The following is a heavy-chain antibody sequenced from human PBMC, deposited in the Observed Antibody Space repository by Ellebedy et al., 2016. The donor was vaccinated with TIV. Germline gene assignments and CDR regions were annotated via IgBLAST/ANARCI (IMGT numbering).Heavy chain of an antibody. V-gene: IGHV3-7*01. CDR3: ARVEVGRSGPSNGMDV. J-gene: IGHJ6*02. D-gene: IGHD6-19*01. Sequence: GESLKISCAASGFTFSSYWMSWVRQAPGKGLEWVANIKEDGSEKYYEDSVKGRFTISRDNAKNTLYLQMNSLRAEDTAVYYCARVEVGRSGPSNGMDVWGQGTTVTVSS. CDR1: GFTFSSYW. CDR2: IKEDGSEK.